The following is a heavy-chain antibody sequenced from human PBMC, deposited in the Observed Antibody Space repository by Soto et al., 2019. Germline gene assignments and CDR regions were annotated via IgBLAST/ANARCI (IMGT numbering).Heavy chain of an antibody. CDR1: GFTFDDYA. V-gene: IGHV3-9*01. CDR3: AKDTVGAAAGTVFDY. J-gene: IGHJ4*02. Sequence: ESGGGLVQPGRSLRLSCAASGFTFDDYAMHWVRQAPGKGLEWVSGISWNSGSIGYADSVKGRFTISRDNAKNSLYLQMNSLRAEDTALYYCAKDTVGAAAGTVFDYWGQGTLVTVSS. CDR2: ISWNSGSI. D-gene: IGHD6-13*01.